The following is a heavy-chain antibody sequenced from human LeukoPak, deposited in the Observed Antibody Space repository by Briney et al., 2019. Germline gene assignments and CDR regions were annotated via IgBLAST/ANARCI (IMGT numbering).Heavy chain of an antibody. CDR2: INPASGGT. Sequence: ASVKVSYKASGYTFTAYYIQWVRQAPGQGLEWMGWINPASGGTSYAQKFQGRVTMTSDTSISTAYMELSRLRSDDTAVYFCARAGGGYSSGWGAFIIWREGTMVTVSS. J-gene: IGHJ3*02. D-gene: IGHD5-18*01. CDR3: ARAGGGYSSGWGAFII. CDR1: GYTFTAYY. V-gene: IGHV1-2*02.